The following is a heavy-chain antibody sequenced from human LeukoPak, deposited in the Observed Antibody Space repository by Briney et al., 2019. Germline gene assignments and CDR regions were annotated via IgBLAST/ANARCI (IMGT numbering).Heavy chain of an antibody. CDR2: ISSSSSYI. V-gene: IGHV3-21*01. Sequence: PGGSLRLSCAASGFTFSSYSMNWVRQAPGKGLEWVSSISSSSSYIYYADSVKGRFTISRDNAKNSLYLQMNSLRAEDTAVYYCASPSYSYGAFDIWGQGTMVTVSS. J-gene: IGHJ3*02. CDR3: ASPSYSYGAFDI. D-gene: IGHD5-18*01. CDR1: GFTFSSYS.